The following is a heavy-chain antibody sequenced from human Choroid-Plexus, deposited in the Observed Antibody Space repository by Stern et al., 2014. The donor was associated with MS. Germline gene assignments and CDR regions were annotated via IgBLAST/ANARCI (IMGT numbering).Heavy chain of an antibody. CDR3: AKDRQWSTYFFDY. D-gene: IGHD2-15*01. CDR2: ISYDGSDK. CDR1: GFTFSNFG. J-gene: IGHJ4*02. V-gene: IGHV3-30*18. Sequence: VQLVESGGGVAQPGRPLTLSCAASGFTFSNFGMHWVRQAPGKGLEWVALISYDGSDKYYADSVKGRFTIFRDNSKNTLYMHMNSLRAEDTAVYYCAKDRQWSTYFFDYWGQGSLVTVSS.